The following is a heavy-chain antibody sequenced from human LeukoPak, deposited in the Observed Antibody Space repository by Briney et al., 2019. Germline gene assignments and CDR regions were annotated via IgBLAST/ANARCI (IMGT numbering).Heavy chain of an antibody. J-gene: IGHJ4*02. D-gene: IGHD6-13*01. CDR2: IKQDGSEK. Sequence: GGSLGLSCAASVFIFSSHWMSWVRQARGKGREGVANIKQDGSEKYYVDSVKGRFTISRDNAKNSLYLQMNSLRAEDTAVYYCAGRAAAGSYFDYWGQGTLVTVSS. V-gene: IGHV3-7*01. CDR1: VFIFSSHW. CDR3: AGRAAAGSYFDY.